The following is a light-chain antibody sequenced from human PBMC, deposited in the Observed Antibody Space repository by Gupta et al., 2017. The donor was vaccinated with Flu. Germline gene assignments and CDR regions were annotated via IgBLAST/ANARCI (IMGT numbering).Light chain of an antibody. Sequence: QSGLTQPPSVSGAPGQRLTISCTGSSSNLGAGYDVPWYQHFPGKAPKLLLYGNNHRPSGVPDRFSGSKSGTSASLAITGLQADDEADYFCQSYDSSLSGSVFGGGTKLTVL. J-gene: IGLJ3*02. CDR1: SSNLGAGYD. V-gene: IGLV1-40*01. CDR3: QSYDSSLSGSV. CDR2: GNN.